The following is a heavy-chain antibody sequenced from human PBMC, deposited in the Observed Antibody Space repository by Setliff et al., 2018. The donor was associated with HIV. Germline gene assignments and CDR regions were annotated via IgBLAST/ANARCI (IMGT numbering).Heavy chain of an antibody. CDR2: IYPPDSDT. V-gene: IGHV5-51*01. CDR3: ARRMWQQDSKFMYYFDY. Sequence: PGESLKISCQGSGYNFRSYWIAWVRQMPGKGLEYLGIIYPPDSDTRYSPSFQGQVTISVDKSANTAYLQWTSLKASDAAMYYCARRMWQQDSKFMYYFDYWGQGTLVTVSS. D-gene: IGHD6-13*01. J-gene: IGHJ4*02. CDR1: GYNFRSYW.